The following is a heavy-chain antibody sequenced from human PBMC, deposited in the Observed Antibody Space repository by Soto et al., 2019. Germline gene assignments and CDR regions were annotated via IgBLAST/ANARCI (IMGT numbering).Heavy chain of an antibody. V-gene: IGHV1-18*01. D-gene: IGHD2-15*01. Sequence: ASVKVSCKASGYTFTSYGISWVRQAPGQGLEWMGWISAYNGNTNYAQKLQGRVTMTTDTSTSTAYMELRSLRSDDTAVYYCARVVGDIVVVVAATPGVGKNWFDPWGQGTLVTVPQ. CDR2: ISAYNGNT. CDR1: GYTFTSYG. J-gene: IGHJ5*02. CDR3: ARVVGDIVVVVAATPGVGKNWFDP.